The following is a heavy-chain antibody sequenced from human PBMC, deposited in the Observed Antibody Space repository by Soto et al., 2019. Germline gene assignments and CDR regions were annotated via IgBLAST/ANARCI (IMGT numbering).Heavy chain of an antibody. J-gene: IGHJ4*02. CDR1: GLTFGPYT. Sequence: EVQLSESGGGLVQPGGSLRLSCVGSGLTFGPYTMAWVRQAPGMGLECVSVITGNRGATDYSDSVKGRFSISRDNSRNPLHLQMNDLRAGDTGVYYCAKTGPVTARTRFDYWGQGALVTVSS. V-gene: IGHV3-23*01. CDR3: AKTGPVTARTRFDY. D-gene: IGHD2-21*02. CDR2: ITGNRGAT.